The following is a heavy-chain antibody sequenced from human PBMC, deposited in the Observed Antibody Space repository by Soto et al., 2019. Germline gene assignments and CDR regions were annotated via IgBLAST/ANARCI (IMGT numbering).Heavy chain of an antibody. J-gene: IGHJ6*01. Sequence: EVQLVESGGGLVQPGGSLRLSCAASGFTVSSKYMTWVRQAPGKGLEWVSLIQSGGTTYYADSVKGRFTISRDTSENTLHLKGDRVGDEATAVYYWAGDNVLCDGGRCYGIPLDVW. V-gene: IGHV3-66*01. CDR2: IQSGGTT. D-gene: IGHD2-15*01. CDR3: AGDNVLCDGGRCYGIPLDV. CDR1: GFTVSSKY.